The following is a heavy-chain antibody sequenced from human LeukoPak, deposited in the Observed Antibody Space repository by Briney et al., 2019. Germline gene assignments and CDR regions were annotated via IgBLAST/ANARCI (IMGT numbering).Heavy chain of an antibody. D-gene: IGHD2-21*02. Sequence: SETLSLTCTVSGGSISSYHWSWIRQPPGKGLEWIGYIYYSGSTNYNPSLKSRVTISVDTSKTQFSLKLSSVTAADTAVYYCAREAYCGGGCYSGFDYWGQGTLVTVSS. CDR2: IYYSGST. J-gene: IGHJ4*02. CDR1: GGSISSYH. V-gene: IGHV4-59*01. CDR3: AREAYCGGGCYSGFDY.